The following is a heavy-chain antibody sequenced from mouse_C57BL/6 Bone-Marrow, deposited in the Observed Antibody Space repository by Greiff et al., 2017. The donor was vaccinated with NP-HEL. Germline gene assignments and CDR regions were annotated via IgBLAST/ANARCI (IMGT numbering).Heavy chain of an antibody. CDR1: GYTFTDYE. CDR3: TRVPFAY. J-gene: IGHJ3*01. CDR2: IDPETGGT. V-gene: IGHV1-15*01. Sequence: QVHVKQSGAELVRPGASVTLSCKASGYTFTDYEMHWVKQTPVHGLEWIGAIDPETGGTAYNQKFKGKAILTADKSSSTAYMELRSLTSEDSAVYYCTRVPFAYWGQGTLVTVSA.